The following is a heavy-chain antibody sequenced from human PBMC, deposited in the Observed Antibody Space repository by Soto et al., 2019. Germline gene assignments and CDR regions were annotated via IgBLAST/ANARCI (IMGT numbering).Heavy chain of an antibody. CDR3: AAIVGMDV. Sequence: EVQLVESGGGLVQPGGSLRLSCAVSGFTFSNYWMSWVRQAPGKGLEWVANIKKDGSEKYYVDSVKGRFIISRDNGKKSLYLQMNDLRAEDTAVYYCAAIVGMDVWGQGTTVTVSS. J-gene: IGHJ6*02. V-gene: IGHV3-7*05. CDR1: GFTFSNYW. D-gene: IGHD2-21*01. CDR2: IKKDGSEK.